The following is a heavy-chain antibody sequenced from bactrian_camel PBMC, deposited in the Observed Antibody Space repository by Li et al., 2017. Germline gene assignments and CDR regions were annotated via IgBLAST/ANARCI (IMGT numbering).Heavy chain of an antibody. V-gene: IGHV3S26*01. CDR2: ITSDGGTT. CDR1: GFTFSSYW. J-gene: IGHJ4*01. Sequence: HVQLVESGGGLVQPGGSLRLSCAASGFTFSSYWMGWVRQAPGKGLEWVSTITSDGGTTNYADSVKGRFTISRDVAKSTAYLQLNSLKTEDTAMYYCAGFRERARPGQGTQVTVS. D-gene: IGHD6*01.